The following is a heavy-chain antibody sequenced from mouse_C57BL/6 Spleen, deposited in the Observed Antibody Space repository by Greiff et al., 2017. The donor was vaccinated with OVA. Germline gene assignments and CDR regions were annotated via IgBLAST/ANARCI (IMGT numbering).Heavy chain of an antibody. D-gene: IGHD1-1*01. V-gene: IGHV10-3*01. CDR1: GFTFNPYA. J-gene: IGHJ3*01. Sequence: GGGLVQPKGSLKLSCAVSGFTFNPYAMLWVRLAPGKGLEWVARIRSKSSNYATYYAESVKNRFTISRDDSQSMLYLQMNNLKTEDTAMYYCVPYGFAYWGQGTLVTVSA. CDR3: VPYGFAY. CDR2: IRSKSSNYAT.